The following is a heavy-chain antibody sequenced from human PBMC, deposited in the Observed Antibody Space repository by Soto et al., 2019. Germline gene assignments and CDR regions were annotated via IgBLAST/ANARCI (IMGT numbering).Heavy chain of an antibody. CDR3: ARDARGDISETTWFDP. D-gene: IGHD2-15*01. V-gene: IGHV4-4*02. CDR1: GASMDSSNW. Sequence: QVQLQESGPGLVKASGTLSLTCAVSGASMDSSNWWSWVRQAPGKGLEWIGEIYHSGNTRYNPSLKSRVPILIDKSKNQFALNVISVTAADTAVYYCARDARGDISETTWFDPWGQGTLVTVSS. CDR2: IYHSGNT. J-gene: IGHJ5*02.